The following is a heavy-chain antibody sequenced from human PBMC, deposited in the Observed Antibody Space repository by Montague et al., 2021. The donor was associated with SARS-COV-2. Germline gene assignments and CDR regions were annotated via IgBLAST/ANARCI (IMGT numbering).Heavy chain of an antibody. J-gene: IGHJ3*02. CDR1: GGSIRCSDNY. D-gene: IGHD1-7*01. V-gene: IGHV4-31*03. CDR3: ARGRCGLTETTDAFDI. CDR2: IYSSGTT. Sequence: TLSLTCTVSGGSIRCSDNYWSWIRQHPGKGLEWIGYIYSSGTTYYNPSLRSRVTISVDTSKKQFSLKLSSVTAADTAVYYCARGRCGLTETTDAFDIWGQGTMVSVSS.